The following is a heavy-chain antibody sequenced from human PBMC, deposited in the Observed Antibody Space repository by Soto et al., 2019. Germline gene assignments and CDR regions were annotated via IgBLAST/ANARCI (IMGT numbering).Heavy chain of an antibody. CDR1: GGFVSSGSYY. CDR2: MSHSGGT. Sequence: QVQLQQWGAGLLKPSETLSLTCAVYGGFVSSGSYYWSWIRQPPGKGLEWIGEMSHSGGTHFNPSLNSRVTISVDTSKNKFYLKMSSVTAADTALYYCARVERGTAPTVVYAFDIWGPGTMVTVSS. V-gene: IGHV4-34*01. D-gene: IGHD2-21*02. CDR3: ARVERGTAPTVVYAFDI. J-gene: IGHJ3*02.